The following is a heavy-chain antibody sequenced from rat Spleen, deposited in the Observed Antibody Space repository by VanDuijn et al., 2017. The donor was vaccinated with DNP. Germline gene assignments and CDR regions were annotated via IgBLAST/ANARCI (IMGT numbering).Heavy chain of an antibody. CDR3: AKASAATASFDY. CDR1: GFTFSSYW. D-gene: IGHD3-2*01. V-gene: IGHV5-58*01. CDR2: INTDGGST. J-gene: IGHJ2*01. Sequence: EVQLVETGGGLVQPGRSLKLSCVASGFTFSSYWMYWIRQVPGKGLEWVASINTDGGSTYYADSVKGRFTISRDNAKNTVYLQMNSLRSEDTATYYCAKASAATASFDYWGQGVMVTVSS.